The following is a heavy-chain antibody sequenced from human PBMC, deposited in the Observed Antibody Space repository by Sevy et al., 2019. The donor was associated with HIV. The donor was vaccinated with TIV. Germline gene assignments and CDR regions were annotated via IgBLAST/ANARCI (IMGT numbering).Heavy chain of an antibody. J-gene: IGHJ5*02. Sequence: ASVKVSCKASGYTFTGYYMHWVRQAPGQGLEWMGWINPNSGGTNDAQKFQGRVTMTRDTSISTAYMELSRLRSDDTAVYYCARAHLSTVVTRGKNWFDPWGQGTLVTVSS. V-gene: IGHV1-2*02. D-gene: IGHD4-17*01. CDR2: INPNSGGT. CDR1: GYTFTGYY. CDR3: ARAHLSTVVTRGKNWFDP.